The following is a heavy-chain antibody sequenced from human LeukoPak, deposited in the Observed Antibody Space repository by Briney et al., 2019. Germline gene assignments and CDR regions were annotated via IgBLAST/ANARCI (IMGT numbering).Heavy chain of an antibody. CDR2: IYSGGST. J-gene: IGHJ4*02. CDR1: GFTFSSYA. V-gene: IGHV3-66*01. Sequence: GGSLRLSCAASGFTFSSYAMSWVRQAPGKGLEWVSVIYSGGSTYYADSVKGRFTISRDNSKNTLYLQMNSLRAEDTAVYYCAKDIYLIAAAGDFDYWGQGTLVTVSS. CDR3: AKDIYLIAAAGDFDY. D-gene: IGHD6-13*01.